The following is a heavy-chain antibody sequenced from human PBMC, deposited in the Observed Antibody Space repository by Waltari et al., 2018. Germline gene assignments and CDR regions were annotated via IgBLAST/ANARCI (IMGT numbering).Heavy chain of an antibody. CDR1: GLTFSHYA. Sequence: QLLESGGGWRQAGGSLRLSCAASGLTFSHYAMSWVRQAPGKGPEWVSGITSGGGDTYYTDSVRGRFTISRDNSKNTVYLQMNSLRHEDTAVYYCAKEIYRIGRPCFDYWGQGVRVTVSS. CDR3: AKEIYRIGRPCFDY. D-gene: IGHD6-19*01. CDR2: ITSGGGDT. J-gene: IGHJ4*02. V-gene: IGHV3-23*01.